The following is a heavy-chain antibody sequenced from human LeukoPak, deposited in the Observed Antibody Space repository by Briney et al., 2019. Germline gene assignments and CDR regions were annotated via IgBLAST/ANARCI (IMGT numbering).Heavy chain of an antibody. CDR2: ISSSGSTI. Sequence: GGSLRLSCAASGFTFSNYEMNWVRQAPGKGLEWLSYISSSGSTIYYADPVKGRFTVSRDNAKNSLYLQMNSLGAEDTAVYYCAKDRSSSWYGGWFDPWGQGTLVTVSS. D-gene: IGHD6-13*01. CDR3: AKDRSSSWYGGWFDP. CDR1: GFTFSNYE. V-gene: IGHV3-48*03. J-gene: IGHJ5*02.